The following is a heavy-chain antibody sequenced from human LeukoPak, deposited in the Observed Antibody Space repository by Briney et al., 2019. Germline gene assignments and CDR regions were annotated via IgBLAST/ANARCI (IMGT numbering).Heavy chain of an antibody. CDR3: ARSGRGTYYYFDL. V-gene: IGHV1-18*01. D-gene: IGHD1-26*01. J-gene: IGHJ4*02. CDR1: GYTFSSYA. CDR2: ISTYNGNT. Sequence: ASVKVSCKASGYTFSSYAISWVRQAPGQGLEWMGWISTYNGNTNYTQKLQGRVTMTTDTSTSTAYMELRSLRSDDTAVYYCARSGRGTYYYFDLWGQGTLVTVSS.